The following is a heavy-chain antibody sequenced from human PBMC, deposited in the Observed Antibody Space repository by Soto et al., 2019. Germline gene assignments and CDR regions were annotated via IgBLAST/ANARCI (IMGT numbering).Heavy chain of an antibody. CDR2: ISAYNGNK. CDR3: ARDRRQHLVRNRLYGMDV. Sequence: ASVQVSCKASGYTFTSYGISWVRPAPGQGLEWMGWISAYNGNKNYAQTLQGRVTMTTDTATSTAYMELRSLRSDDTAVYYCARDRRQHLVRNRLYGMDVWGQGTTVTVSS. J-gene: IGHJ6*02. D-gene: IGHD6-13*01. V-gene: IGHV1-18*01. CDR1: GYTFTSYG.